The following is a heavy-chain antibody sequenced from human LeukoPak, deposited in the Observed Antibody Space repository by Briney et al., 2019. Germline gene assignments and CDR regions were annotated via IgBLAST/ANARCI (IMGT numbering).Heavy chain of an antibody. CDR2: INSDGTNT. CDR3: TRDYFGGGWFDS. Sequence: GSLRLSCTVSGFTVSSNSMSWVRQAPGKGLVWVSRINSDGTNTTYADSVKGRFTISRNNAKNTLYPQMNSLRAEDTAVYYCTRDYFGGGWFDSWGQGNLVTVSS. D-gene: IGHD2/OR15-2a*01. V-gene: IGHV3-74*01. J-gene: IGHJ5*01. CDR1: GFTVSSNS.